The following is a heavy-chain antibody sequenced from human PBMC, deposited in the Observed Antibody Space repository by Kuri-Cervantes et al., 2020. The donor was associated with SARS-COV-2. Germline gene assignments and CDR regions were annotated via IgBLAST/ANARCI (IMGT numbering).Heavy chain of an antibody. V-gene: IGHV3-11*05. CDR3: ARDLNGGSDY. CDR1: GFTFSDYY. Sequence: GESLKISCAASGFTFSDYYMSWIRQAPGKGLEWVSYISSSSSYTNYADSVKGRFTISRDNAKNSLYLQMNSLRVEDTAVYYCARDLNGGSDYWGQGTLVTVSS. D-gene: IGHD3-10*01. CDR2: ISSSSSYT. J-gene: IGHJ4*02.